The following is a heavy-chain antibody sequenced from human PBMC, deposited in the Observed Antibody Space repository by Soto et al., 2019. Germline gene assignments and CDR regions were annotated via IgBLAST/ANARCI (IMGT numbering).Heavy chain of an antibody. V-gene: IGHV4-59*08. CDR1: GGSISGYY. Sequence: PSETLSLTCTASGGSISGYYWSWIRQPPGKGLECIGYIYYSGSTNYNPSLKSRVTISVDTSKSQFSLKLSSVTAADTAVQYCERLTRSLRGFDYWGKGTLVTSPQ. CDR3: ERLTRSLRGFDY. CDR2: IYYSGST. D-gene: IGHD3-10*01. J-gene: IGHJ4*02.